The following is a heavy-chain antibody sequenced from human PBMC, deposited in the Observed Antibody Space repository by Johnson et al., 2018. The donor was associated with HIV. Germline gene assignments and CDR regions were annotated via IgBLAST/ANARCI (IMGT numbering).Heavy chain of an antibody. J-gene: IGHJ3*02. V-gene: IGHV3-20*04. CDR2: INWNSGSI. CDR1: GFTFDDYG. CDR3: AKDRDLAAAGTDAFDI. Sequence: VQLVESGGGVVQPGGSLRLSCAASGFTFDDYGMSWVRQAPGKGLEWVSGINWNSGSIGYADSVKGRFTISRDNAKNSLYLQMNSLRAEDTALYYCAKDRDLAAAGTDAFDIWGQGTMVTVSS. D-gene: IGHD6-13*01.